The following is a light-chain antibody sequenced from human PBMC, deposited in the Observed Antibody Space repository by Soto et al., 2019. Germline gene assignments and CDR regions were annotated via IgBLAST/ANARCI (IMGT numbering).Light chain of an antibody. Sequence: EMVFTQSPGTLSVSPGERATLSCRASQSVSSNLAWYQQKPGQAPRLLIYGASSRATGIPDRFSGSGSGTDFTLTISRLEPEDFAVYYCQQYGSSPMTFGQGTRLEIK. CDR2: GAS. CDR1: QSVSSN. V-gene: IGKV3-20*01. J-gene: IGKJ5*01. CDR3: QQYGSSPMT.